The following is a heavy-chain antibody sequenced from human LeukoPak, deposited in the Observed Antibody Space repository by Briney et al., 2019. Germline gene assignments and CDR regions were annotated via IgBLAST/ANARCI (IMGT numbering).Heavy chain of an antibody. V-gene: IGHV3-21*01. D-gene: IGHD6-13*01. CDR2: ISSSSSYI. Sequence: NPGGSLRLSCAASGFTFSSYSMNWVRQAPGKGLEWVSSISSSSSYIYYADSVKGRFTISRDNAKNSLYLQMNSLRAEDTAVYYCARGGYSSSWSYDYWGQGTLVTVSS. CDR1: GFTFSSYS. J-gene: IGHJ4*02. CDR3: ARGGYSSSWSYDY.